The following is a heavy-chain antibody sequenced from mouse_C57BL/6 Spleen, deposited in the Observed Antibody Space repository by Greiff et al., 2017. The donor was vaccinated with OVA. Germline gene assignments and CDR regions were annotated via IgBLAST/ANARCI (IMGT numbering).Heavy chain of an antibody. V-gene: IGHV2-6-1*01. CDR1: GFSLTSYG. Sequence: VKLQESGPGLVAPSQSLSITCTVSGFSLTSYGVHWVRQPPGKGLEWLVVIWRDGSTTYNSALKSRLSISNDNSKSQVFLKMNSLQTDDTAMYYCARQGDYYGSSPFDYWGQGTTLTVSS. J-gene: IGHJ2*01. CDR2: IWRDGST. D-gene: IGHD1-1*01. CDR3: ARQGDYYGSSPFDY.